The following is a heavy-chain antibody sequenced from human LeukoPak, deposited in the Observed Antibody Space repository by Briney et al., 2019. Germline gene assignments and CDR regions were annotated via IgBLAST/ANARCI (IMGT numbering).Heavy chain of an antibody. Sequence: GGSLRLSCEASGFTFDDYGMSWVRQAPGKGLEWVSGINWNGGTTGYEDSVKGRFTISRDNAKNSLYLQMNSLRAEDTALYYCARVRRHPSLYYYYYYMDVWGKGTTVTVSS. V-gene: IGHV3-20*04. D-gene: IGHD2-2*01. CDR1: GFTFDDYG. CDR3: ARVRRHPSLYYYYYYMDV. J-gene: IGHJ6*03. CDR2: INWNGGTT.